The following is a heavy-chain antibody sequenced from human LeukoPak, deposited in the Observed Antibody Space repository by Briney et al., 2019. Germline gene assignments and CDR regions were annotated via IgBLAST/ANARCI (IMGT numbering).Heavy chain of an antibody. CDR2: IYTSGST. V-gene: IGHV4-4*07. Sequence: PETLSLTCTVSGGSISSYYWSWIRQPAGKGLEWIGRIYTSGSTNYNPSLKSRVTMSVDTSKNQFSLKLSSVTAADTAVYYCARVGYNWNDPVGAFDIWGQGTMVTVSS. CDR3: ARVGYNWNDPVGAFDI. J-gene: IGHJ3*02. CDR1: GGSISSYY. D-gene: IGHD1-20*01.